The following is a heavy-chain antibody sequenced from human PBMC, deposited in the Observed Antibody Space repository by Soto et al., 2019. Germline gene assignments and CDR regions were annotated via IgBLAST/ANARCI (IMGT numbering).Heavy chain of an antibody. V-gene: IGHV4-34*01. D-gene: IGHD3-3*01. CDR3: ARGLGPRTWSGPYGTWFDP. CDR2: INHSGST. CDR1: GGSFSGYY. Sequence: PSETLSLTCAVYGGSFSGYYWSWIRQPPGKGLEWIGEINHSGSTNYNPSLKSRVTISVDTSKNQFSLKLSSVTAADTAVYYCARGLGPRTWSGPYGTWFDPWGQETLVTVSS. J-gene: IGHJ5*02.